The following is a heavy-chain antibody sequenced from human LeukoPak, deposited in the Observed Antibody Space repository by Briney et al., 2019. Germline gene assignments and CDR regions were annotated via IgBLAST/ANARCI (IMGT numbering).Heavy chain of an antibody. J-gene: IGHJ4*02. CDR3: ASDSSWYGYDFDY. D-gene: IGHD6-13*01. Sequence: HPGGSLRLSCAASGFTFSSYAMSWVRQAPGKGLEWVSAISGSGGSTYYADSVKGRFTISRDNSKYTLYLQMNSLRAEDTAVYYCASDSSWYGYDFDYWGQGTLVTVSS. CDR1: GFTFSSYA. CDR2: ISGSGGST. V-gene: IGHV3-23*01.